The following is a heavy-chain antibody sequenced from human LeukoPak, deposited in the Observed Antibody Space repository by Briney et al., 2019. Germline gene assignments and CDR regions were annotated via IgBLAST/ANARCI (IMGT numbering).Heavy chain of an antibody. CDR2: INSSSSFI. CDR3: ARGAYPYDFWSGYREYYYMDV. J-gene: IGHJ6*03. CDR1: GFTFSSYS. V-gene: IGHV3-21*01. D-gene: IGHD3-3*01. Sequence: PGGALRLSCAASGFTFSSYSMNWGRQGPGKGLGWVSSINSSSSFIYYADSVKGRFTIPRDNAKNSLYLQMNSLRAEDTAVYYCARGAYPYDFWSGYREYYYMDVWGKGTTVTVSS.